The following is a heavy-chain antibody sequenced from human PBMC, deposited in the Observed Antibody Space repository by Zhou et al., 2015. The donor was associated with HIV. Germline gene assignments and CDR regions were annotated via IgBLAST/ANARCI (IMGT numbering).Heavy chain of an antibody. Sequence: QVQLVQSGAEVKKPGSSVKVSCKASGGTFSSYGISWVRQAPGQGLEWMGGIIPIFGTGNYAQKFQGRVTITADESTSTAYMELSSLRSEDTAVYYCARGPIVVVIKVPFAEYFQHWGQGTLVTVSS. CDR3: ARGPIVVVIKVPFAEYFQH. V-gene: IGHV1-69*12. CDR1: GGTFSSYG. CDR2: IIPIFGTG. J-gene: IGHJ1*01. D-gene: IGHD3-22*01.